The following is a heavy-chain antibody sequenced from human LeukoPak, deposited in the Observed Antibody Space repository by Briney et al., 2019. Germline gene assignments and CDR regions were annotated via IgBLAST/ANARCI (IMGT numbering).Heavy chain of an antibody. D-gene: IGHD6-6*01. CDR3: TRDPRHLYS. J-gene: IGHJ4*02. CDR2: ICSSGSTV. V-gene: IGHV3-48*03. Sequence: GGSLRLSCAASGFTFSAYEMNWVGQAPGKGLEGVSYICSSGSTVYYAASGKGQFTISRDNAKNSLYLQMSSLTVEDTSVYYCTRDPRHLYSWGQGTLVTVAS. CDR1: GFTFSAYE.